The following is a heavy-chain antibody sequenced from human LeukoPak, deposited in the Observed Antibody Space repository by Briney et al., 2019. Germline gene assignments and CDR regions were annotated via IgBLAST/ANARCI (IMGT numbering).Heavy chain of an antibody. V-gene: IGHV3-23*01. Sequence: PGGSLRLSCAASGFTFSTYGMSWVRQAPGKGLEWVSCISGGNSRSTYYADSVKARFTISRDNSKNTLYLLMNSLRADDTALYYCAMLNVNDFWRPKWFDPWGQGTLVTVSS. CDR3: AMLNVNDFWRPKWFDP. CDR2: ISGGNSRST. J-gene: IGHJ5*02. CDR1: GFTFSTYG. D-gene: IGHD3-3*01.